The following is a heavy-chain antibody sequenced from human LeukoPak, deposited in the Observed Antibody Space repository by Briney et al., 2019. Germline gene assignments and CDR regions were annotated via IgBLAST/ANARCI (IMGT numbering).Heavy chain of an antibody. CDR1: GFSFSTYS. V-gene: IGHV3-21*01. D-gene: IGHD6-6*01. CDR2: ISSSSDYI. J-gene: IGHJ4*02. CDR3: AAHPSSAY. Sequence: GGSLRLSCAASGFSFSTYSMIWVRQAPGKGLEWVSSISSSSDYIYYADSVKGRFTISRDNAKNSLFLQMNSLRAEDTAVYYCAAHPSSAYWGRGTLVTVSS.